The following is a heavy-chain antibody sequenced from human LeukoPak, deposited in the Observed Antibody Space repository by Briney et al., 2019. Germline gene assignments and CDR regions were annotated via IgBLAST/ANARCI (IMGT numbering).Heavy chain of an antibody. D-gene: IGHD6-19*01. CDR2: INHSGST. CDR1: GWSISGYY. CDR3: AREKKQWLVRPFDC. Sequence: SETLSRTCAVYGWSISGYYWSWLRQPPGKGLEWIGEINHSGSTNYNPSLKSRATISVKTSKIQFSLKLDSEAAVDTAVYYCAREKKQWLVRPFDCWDEGTMVAVSS. V-gene: IGHV4-34*01. J-gene: IGHJ4*02.